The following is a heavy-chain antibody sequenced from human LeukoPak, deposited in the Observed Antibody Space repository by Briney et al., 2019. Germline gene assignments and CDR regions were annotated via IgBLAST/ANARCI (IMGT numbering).Heavy chain of an antibody. Sequence: ASVKVSCKGSGYTFTSYGICWVRQAPGQGLEGMGWISAYNGKTNYVQKLQGRVTMTTDTSTSTAYMELRSLRSDDTAVYYCARDLVAVTMVRGVIITLSTMAGNAFDIWGQGTMVTVSS. J-gene: IGHJ3*02. D-gene: IGHD3-10*01. CDR1: GYTFTSYG. V-gene: IGHV1-18*04. CDR3: ARDLVAVTMVRGVIITLSTMAGNAFDI. CDR2: ISAYNGKT.